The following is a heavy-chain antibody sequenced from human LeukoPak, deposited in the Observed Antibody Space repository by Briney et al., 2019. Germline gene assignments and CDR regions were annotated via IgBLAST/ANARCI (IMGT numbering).Heavy chain of an antibody. CDR3: ARDWAVAGLRAHYYMDV. CDR2: INPNSGGT. V-gene: IGHV1-2*02. Sequence: ASVKVSRKASGYTFAGFYMHWVRPAPGQGLEWMGWINPNSGGTNYAHKFQGRVTMTRDTSISPAYMQLRRLRSDDTAVYYCARDWAVAGLRAHYYMDVWGKGTTVTVSS. CDR1: GYTFAGFY. D-gene: IGHD6-19*01. J-gene: IGHJ6*03.